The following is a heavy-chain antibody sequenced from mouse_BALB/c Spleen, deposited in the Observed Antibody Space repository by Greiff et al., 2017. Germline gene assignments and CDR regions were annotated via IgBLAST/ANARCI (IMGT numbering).Heavy chain of an antibody. CDR2: IWGDGST. CDR1: GFSLTGYG. CDR3: AREGDYGNRYYFDY. Sequence: VHLVESGPGLVAPSQSLSITCTVSGFSLTGYGVNWVRQPPGKGLEWLGMIWGDGSTDYNSALKSRLSISKDNSKSQVFLKMNSLQTDDTARYYCAREGDYGNRYYFDYWGQGTTLTVSS. V-gene: IGHV2-6-7*01. J-gene: IGHJ2*01. D-gene: IGHD2-1*01.